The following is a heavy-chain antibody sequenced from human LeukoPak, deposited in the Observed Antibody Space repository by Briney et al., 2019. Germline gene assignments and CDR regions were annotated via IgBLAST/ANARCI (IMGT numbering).Heavy chain of an antibody. CDR3: GRGRDYYGSGSPNDAFDI. Sequence: ASVTLSCNVSGYTFTSYYINWVRQADGQGLEWIGWMNPNGGNTGYAQKFQGRVTMARNTSIRTAYMGLSSLSSEDTGVYYCGRGRDYYGSGSPNDAFDIWGQGTMVTVSS. V-gene: IGHV1-8*01. D-gene: IGHD3-10*01. CDR2: MNPNGGNT. J-gene: IGHJ3*02. CDR1: GYTFTSYY.